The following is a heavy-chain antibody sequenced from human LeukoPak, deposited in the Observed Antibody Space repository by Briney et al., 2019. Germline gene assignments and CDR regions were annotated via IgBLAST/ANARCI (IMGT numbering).Heavy chain of an antibody. V-gene: IGHV3-30*03. J-gene: IGHJ4*02. CDR2: ISYDGSNK. Sequence: GGSLRLSCAASGLIFKNYGINWVRQAPGKGLEWVAVISYDGSNKYYADSVKGRFTISRDNSKNTLYLQMNSLRTEDTAVYYCARGSGYTYSFTGRERTKSRLDYWGQGTLVTVSS. CDR1: GLIFKNYG. D-gene: IGHD5-18*01. CDR3: ARGSGYTYSFTGRERTKSRLDY.